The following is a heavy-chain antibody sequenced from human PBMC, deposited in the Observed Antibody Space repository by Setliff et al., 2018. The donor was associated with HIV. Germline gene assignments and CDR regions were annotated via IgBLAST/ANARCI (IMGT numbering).Heavy chain of an antibody. J-gene: IGHJ6*03. CDR1: GGSMSSYY. V-gene: IGHV4-59*01. D-gene: IGHD1-26*01. CDR3: ARGGSGSYLPSYYYYYYMDV. Sequence: SETLSLTCAVSGGSMSSYYWSWIRQTPGKGLEWIGYIYASGSTKYNPSLESRVTISVDTSKNQFSLKLSSVTAADTAVYYCARGGSGSYLPSYYYYYYMDVWGKGTTVTVSS. CDR2: IYASGST.